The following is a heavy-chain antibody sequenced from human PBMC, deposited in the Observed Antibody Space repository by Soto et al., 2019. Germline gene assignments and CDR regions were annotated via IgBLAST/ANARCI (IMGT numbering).Heavy chain of an antibody. CDR3: ARGGHYGSGST. J-gene: IGHJ4*02. CDR1: GGSFSGYY. D-gene: IGHD3-10*01. Sequence: PSETLSLTCAVYGGSFSGYYWSWIRQPPGKGLEWIGEINHSGSTNYNPSLKSRVTISVDTSKNQFSLKLSSVTAADTAVYYCARGGHYGSGSTWGQGTLVTVSS. V-gene: IGHV4-34*01. CDR2: INHSGST.